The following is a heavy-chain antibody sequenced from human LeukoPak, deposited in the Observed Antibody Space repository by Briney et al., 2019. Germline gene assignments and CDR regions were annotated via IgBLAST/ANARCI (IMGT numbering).Heavy chain of an antibody. CDR2: ISYDGSNK. D-gene: IGHD3-9*01. Sequence: PGRSLRLSCAASGFTFSSYGMHRVRQAPGKGLEWVAVISYDGSNKYYADSVKGRFTISRDNSKNTLYLQMNSLRAEDTAVYYCAKGLRYSDNWGQGTLVTVSS. CDR1: GFTFSSYG. V-gene: IGHV3-30*18. CDR3: AKGLRYSDN. J-gene: IGHJ4*02.